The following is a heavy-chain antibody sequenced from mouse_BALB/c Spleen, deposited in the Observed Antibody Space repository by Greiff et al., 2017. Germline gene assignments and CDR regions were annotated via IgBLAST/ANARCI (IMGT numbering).Heavy chain of an antibody. J-gene: IGHJ3*01. V-gene: IGHV1-9*01. Sequence: VQLQQSGAELMKPGASVKISCKATGYTFSSYWIEWVKQRPGHGLEWIGEILPGSGSTNYNEKFKGKATFTADTSSNTAYMQLSSLTSEDSAVYYCARGGGNYPFAYWGQGTLVTVSA. D-gene: IGHD2-1*01. CDR3: ARGGGNYPFAY. CDR1: GYTFSSYW. CDR2: ILPGSGST.